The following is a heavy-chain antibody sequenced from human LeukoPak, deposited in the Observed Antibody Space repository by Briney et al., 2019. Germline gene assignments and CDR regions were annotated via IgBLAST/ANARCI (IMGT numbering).Heavy chain of an antibody. Sequence: AGGSLRLSCAASGFTFSSYAVSWVRQAPGGGLEWGSTISGRGGSTFYADSVKGRFTISRDNSKNTLYLQMNSLRADDTAVYDCAKGYYDILPDYSHNWFTPWGQGTLVIVPS. D-gene: IGHD3-9*01. J-gene: IGHJ5*02. CDR3: AKGYYDILPDYSHNWFTP. CDR1: GFTFSSYA. CDR2: ISGRGGST. V-gene: IGHV3-23*01.